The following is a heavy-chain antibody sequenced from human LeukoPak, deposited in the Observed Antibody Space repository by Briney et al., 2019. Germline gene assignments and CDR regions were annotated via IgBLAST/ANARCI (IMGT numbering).Heavy chain of an antibody. D-gene: IGHD2-2*01. V-gene: IGHV3-30*03. CDR1: GFTFSSYG. CDR2: ISYDGSNK. J-gene: IGHJ5*02. CDR3: ARDHQLQNGNWFDP. Sequence: GRSLRLSCAASGFTFSSYGMHWVRQAPGKGLEWVAAISYDGSNKYYADSAKGRFSVSRDNSKNTLYLQMNSLRPEDTAVYYCARDHQLQNGNWFDPWGQGTLVTVSS.